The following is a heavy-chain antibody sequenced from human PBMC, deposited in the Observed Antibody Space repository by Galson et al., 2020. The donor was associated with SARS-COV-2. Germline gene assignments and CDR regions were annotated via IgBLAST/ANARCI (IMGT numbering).Heavy chain of an antibody. V-gene: IGHV5-51*01. J-gene: IGHJ4*02. D-gene: IGHD1-20*01. CDR1: GYYFISYW. Sequence: GQSLKISCKASGYYFISYWIGWVRQVPGKGLEWIGSIYPNDADKYYGPSFEGQVTISVDRSVNTVYLQWRRLRASDTAMYFGVRRPEPYNRRYYFDSWGQGTLVTVSS. CDR2: IYPNDADK. CDR3: VRRPEPYNRRYYFDS.